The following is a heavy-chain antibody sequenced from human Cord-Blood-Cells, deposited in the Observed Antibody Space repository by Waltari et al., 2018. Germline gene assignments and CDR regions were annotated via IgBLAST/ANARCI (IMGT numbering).Heavy chain of an antibody. V-gene: IGHV1-18*01. CDR3: ASSPYSSSWYGMDV. CDR1: GYTFTSYG. J-gene: IGHJ6*02. D-gene: IGHD6-13*01. Sequence: QVQLVQSGAEVKKPGASVKVSCKASGYTFTSYGISWVRQAPGQGLEWMGWISAYNGNTNYAQTLQGRVTMTTDTSTSTAYMELRSLRSDDTAVYYWASSPYSSSWYGMDVWGQGTTVTVSS. CDR2: ISAYNGNT.